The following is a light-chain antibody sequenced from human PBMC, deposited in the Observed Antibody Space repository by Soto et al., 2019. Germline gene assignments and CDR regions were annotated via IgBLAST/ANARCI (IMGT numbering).Light chain of an antibody. V-gene: IGKV3-11*01. J-gene: IGKJ5*01. Sequence: EIVLTQSPATLSLSPGERATLSCRASQSVSSYLAWYQQKPGQAPRLLIYDASNRATGIPARFSGSGSGTGFTLTISRLEPEDFAVYYCQQRSNWPPRITFGQGTRLEIK. CDR2: DAS. CDR3: QQRSNWPPRIT. CDR1: QSVSSY.